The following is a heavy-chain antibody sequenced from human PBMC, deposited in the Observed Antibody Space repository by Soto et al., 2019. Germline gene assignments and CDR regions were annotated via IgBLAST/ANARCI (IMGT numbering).Heavy chain of an antibody. D-gene: IGHD3-22*01. CDR3: ASLDYYDSSGDRDY. CDR2: ISYDGSNK. V-gene: IGHV3-30*03. Sequence: GGSLRLSCAASGFTFSSYGMHWVRQAPGKGLEWVAVISYDGSNKYYADSVKGRFTISRDNSKNTLYLQMNSLRAEDTAVYYCASLDYYDSSGDRDYWGQGTLVTVS. J-gene: IGHJ4*02. CDR1: GFTFSSYG.